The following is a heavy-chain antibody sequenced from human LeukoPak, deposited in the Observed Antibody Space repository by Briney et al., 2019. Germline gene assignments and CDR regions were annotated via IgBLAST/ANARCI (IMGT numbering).Heavy chain of an antibody. Sequence: GSLRLSCAASGFTFSSYTMSWVRQAPGKGLEWVSTITTSDGNTYYADSVKGRFTVSRDNSKNTLFLQMNSLRAEDTAVYYCVSFYEAYWGRGTLVTVSS. CDR2: ITTSDGNT. CDR3: VSFYEAY. V-gene: IGHV3-23*01. J-gene: IGHJ4*02. CDR1: GFTFSSYT. D-gene: IGHD2/OR15-2a*01.